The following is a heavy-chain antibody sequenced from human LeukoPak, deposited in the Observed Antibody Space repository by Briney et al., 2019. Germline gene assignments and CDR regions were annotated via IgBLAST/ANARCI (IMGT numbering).Heavy chain of an antibody. D-gene: IGHD2-15*01. CDR2: INSDGSST. CDR3: ARVRCSGGSCYSDHVPFDY. CDR1: GFTFSSYW. Sequence: GGSLRLSCAASGFTFSSYWMHWVRHAPGKGLVWVSRINSDGSSTSYADSVKGRFTISRDNAKNTLYLQMNSLRAEDTAVYYCARVRCSGGSCYSDHVPFDYWGQGTLVTVSS. V-gene: IGHV3-74*01. J-gene: IGHJ4*02.